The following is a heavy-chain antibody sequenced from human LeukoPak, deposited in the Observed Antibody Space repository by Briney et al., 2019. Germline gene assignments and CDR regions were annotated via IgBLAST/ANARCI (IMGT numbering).Heavy chain of an antibody. CDR1: GFTFSSYP. V-gene: IGHV3-23*01. CDR2: ITGSGGSI. CDR3: AKVRGGISAREMDY. J-gene: IGHJ4*02. Sequence: PGGSLRLSCAASGFTFSSYPMTWVRQAPGKGLEWVSTITGSGGSIYYAESVKGRFTISRDNSKNTLYLHMNSLRAEDTAVYFCAKVRGGISAREMDYWGQGTLLTVSS. D-gene: IGHD3-10*01.